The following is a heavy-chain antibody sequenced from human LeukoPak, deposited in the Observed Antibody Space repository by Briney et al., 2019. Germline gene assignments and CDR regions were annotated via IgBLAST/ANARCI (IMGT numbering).Heavy chain of an antibody. D-gene: IGHD6-19*01. CDR2: FNPNSGGT. CDR3: ARDYWGIAVAGIEYYFDY. V-gene: IGHV1-2*06. J-gene: IGHJ4*02. Sequence: GASVKVSCKASGYTFTGYYMHWVRQAPGQGLEWMGRFNPNSGGTNYAQKFQGRVTMTRDTSISTAYMELSRLRSDDTAVYYCARDYWGIAVAGIEYYFDYWGQGTLVTVSS. CDR1: GYTFTGYY.